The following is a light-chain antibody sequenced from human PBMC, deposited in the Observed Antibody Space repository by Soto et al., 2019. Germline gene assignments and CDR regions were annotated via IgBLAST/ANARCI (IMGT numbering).Light chain of an antibody. V-gene: IGKV1-5*01. J-gene: IGKJ4*01. CDR1: ESIGTY. CDR2: GAS. CDR3: QQYTDYPT. Sequence: DIQMTQSPVILSASMGDRVTITCRARESIGTYLAWYQQKPGKAPKLLIYGASSLESDVPSRFSGRGSGTHFTFTINSLQPDDFATYYCQQYTDYPTFGGGTRVEIK.